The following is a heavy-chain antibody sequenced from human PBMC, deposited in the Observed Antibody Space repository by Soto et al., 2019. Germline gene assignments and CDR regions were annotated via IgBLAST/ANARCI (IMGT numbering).Heavy chain of an antibody. CDR3: ATDPLISGSGWDH. CDR2: ISSSGGTI. D-gene: IGHD6-19*01. CDR1: GFTFGDYY. J-gene: IGHJ4*02. V-gene: IGHV3-11*01. Sequence: GGSLRLSCGVSGFTFGDYYMAWIRQAPGKGLEWISYISSSGGTIYYSDSVKGRFTISRDNAKNSLYLQMNSLRAEDTAVYYFATDPLISGSGWDHWGQGTLVT.